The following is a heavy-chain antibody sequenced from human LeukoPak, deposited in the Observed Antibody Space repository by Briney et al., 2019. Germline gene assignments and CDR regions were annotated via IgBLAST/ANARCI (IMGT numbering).Heavy chain of an antibody. CDR2: ISSSSSYI. CDR3: AREVKQQLAGGEWFDP. D-gene: IGHD6-13*01. Sequence: GGSLRLSCATSGFTFSSYSMNWVRQAPGKGLEWVSSISSSSSYIYYADSVKGRFTISRDNAKNSLYLQMNSLRAEDTAVYYCAREVKQQLAGGEWFDPWGEGTLVTVSS. J-gene: IGHJ5*02. CDR1: GFTFSSYS. V-gene: IGHV3-21*01.